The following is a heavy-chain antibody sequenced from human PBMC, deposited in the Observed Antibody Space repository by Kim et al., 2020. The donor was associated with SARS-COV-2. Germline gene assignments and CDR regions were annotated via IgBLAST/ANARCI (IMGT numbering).Heavy chain of an antibody. J-gene: IGHJ5*02. CDR1: GYSFTSYW. CDR2: IYPGDSDT. CDR3: ARRGIFGVDDNWFDP. Sequence: GSLKISCKGSGYSFTSYWIGWVRQMPGKGLEWMGIIYPGDSDTRYSPSFQGQVTISADKSISTAYLQWSSLKASDTAMYYCARRGIFGVDDNWFDPWGQGTLVTVSS. D-gene: IGHD3-3*01. V-gene: IGHV5-51*01.